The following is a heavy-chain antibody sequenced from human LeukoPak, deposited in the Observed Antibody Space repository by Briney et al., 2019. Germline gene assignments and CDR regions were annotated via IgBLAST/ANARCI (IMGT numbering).Heavy chain of an antibody. CDR2: IYYSGGT. V-gene: IGHV4-39*01. J-gene: IGHJ5*02. D-gene: IGHD6-6*01. CDR1: GGSISSSSYY. Sequence: SETLSLTCTVSGGSISSSSYYWGWIRQPPGKGLEWIGSIYYSGGTFYNPSLKSRVTISADTSKNQFSLNLRSVTAADTAVYFCASPGRGSSGINWFDPWGQGTPVTVSS. CDR3: ASPGRGSSGINWFDP.